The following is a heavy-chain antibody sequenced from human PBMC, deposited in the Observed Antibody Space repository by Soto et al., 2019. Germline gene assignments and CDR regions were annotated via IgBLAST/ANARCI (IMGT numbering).Heavy chain of an antibody. D-gene: IGHD2-2*01. J-gene: IGHJ4*02. Sequence: GGSLRLSCAASGFTFSSYAMSWVRQAPGRGLEWVSAISGSGGSTYYADSVKGRFTISRDNSKNTLYLQMNSLRAEDTAVYYCAKELPPFIVVVPAAPDPPKGTGFDYWGQGTLVTVSS. CDR1: GFTFSSYA. CDR3: AKELPPFIVVVPAAPDPPKGTGFDY. V-gene: IGHV3-23*01. CDR2: ISGSGGST.